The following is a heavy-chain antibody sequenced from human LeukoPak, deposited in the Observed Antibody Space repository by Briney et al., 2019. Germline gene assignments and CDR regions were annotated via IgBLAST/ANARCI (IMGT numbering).Heavy chain of an antibody. CDR1: GFTFDDYA. CDR2: ISWNSGSI. Sequence: PGRSLRHSCAASGFTFDDYAMHWVRQAPGKGLEWVSGISWNSGSIGYADSVKGRFTISRDNAKNSLYLQMNSLRAEDTAVYYCARWGIVGATHDIWGQGTMVTVSS. J-gene: IGHJ3*02. D-gene: IGHD1-26*01. CDR3: ARWGIVGATHDI. V-gene: IGHV3-9*01.